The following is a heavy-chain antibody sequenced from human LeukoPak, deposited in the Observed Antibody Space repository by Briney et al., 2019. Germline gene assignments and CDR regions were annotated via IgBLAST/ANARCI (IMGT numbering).Heavy chain of an antibody. CDR1: GFIFSDYY. D-gene: IGHD3-9*01. V-gene: IGHV3-11*01. CDR2: ISSSGGTI. Sequence: GGSLRLSCAASGFIFSDYYMSWIRQAPGKGLEWVSYISSSGGTIYYADSVKGRFTISRDNAKNSLYLQMNSLRAEDTAVYYCAREGIDSYWYFDLWGRGTLVAVSS. J-gene: IGHJ2*01. CDR3: AREGIDSYWYFDL.